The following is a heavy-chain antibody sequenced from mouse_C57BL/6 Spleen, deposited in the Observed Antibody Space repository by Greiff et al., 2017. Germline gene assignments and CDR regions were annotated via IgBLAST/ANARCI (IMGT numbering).Heavy chain of an antibody. J-gene: IGHJ2*01. CDR2: INYDGSST. D-gene: IGHD1-3*01. Sequence: EVQLVESEGGLVQPGSSMKLSCTASGFTFSDYYMAWVRQVPEKGLEWVANINYDGSSTYYLDTVKSRFIISRDNAKNILYLQMSSLKSEDTATYYCARDEWALYALDDWGQGTTLTVSS. CDR3: ARDEWALYALDD. V-gene: IGHV5-16*01. CDR1: GFTFSDYY.